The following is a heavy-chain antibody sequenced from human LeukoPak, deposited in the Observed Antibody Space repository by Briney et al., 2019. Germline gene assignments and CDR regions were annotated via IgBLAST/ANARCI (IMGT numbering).Heavy chain of an antibody. CDR2: IGSGSRTI. V-gene: IGHV3-48*04. J-gene: IGHJ3*01. Sequence: GGSLRLSCAASGFKFGGYSMNWVRQPPGKGLEWVAYIGSGSRTIYYADSVKGRFTMSRDNAKNSSYLQMNGLRADDTAMYYCARDYTSSSERAFDVWGQGTMVTVSS. CDR1: GFKFGGYS. CDR3: ARDYTSSSERAFDV. D-gene: IGHD6-6*01.